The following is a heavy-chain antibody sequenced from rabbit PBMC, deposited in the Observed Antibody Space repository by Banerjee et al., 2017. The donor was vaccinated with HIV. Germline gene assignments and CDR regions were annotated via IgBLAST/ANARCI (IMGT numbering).Heavy chain of an antibody. D-gene: IGHD4-1*01. J-gene: IGHJ3*01. V-gene: IGHV1S40*01. Sequence: EESGGGLVKPGASLTLTCTASGVSFSFSSYLCWVRQAPGKGLEWIACIEVGSSDFTYFATWAKGRFTFSKTSSTTVTLQMTSLTAADTATYFCARDLDDVIGWNFGWWGQGTLVTVS. CDR3: ARDLDDVIGWNFGW. CDR2: IEVGSSDFT. CDR1: GVSFSFSSY.